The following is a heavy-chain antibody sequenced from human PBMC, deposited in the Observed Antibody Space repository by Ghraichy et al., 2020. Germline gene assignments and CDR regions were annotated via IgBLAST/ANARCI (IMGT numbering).Heavy chain of an antibody. CDR2: IIPIFGTA. V-gene: IGHV1-69*13. D-gene: IGHD3-22*01. Sequence: SVKVSCKASGGTFSSYAISWVRQAPGQGLEWMGGIIPIFGTANYAQKFQGRVTITADESTSTAYMELSSLRSEDTAVYYCARHTYYYDSSGYPAPRYYFDYWGQGTLVTVSS. J-gene: IGHJ4*02. CDR1: GGTFSSYA. CDR3: ARHTYYYDSSGYPAPRYYFDY.